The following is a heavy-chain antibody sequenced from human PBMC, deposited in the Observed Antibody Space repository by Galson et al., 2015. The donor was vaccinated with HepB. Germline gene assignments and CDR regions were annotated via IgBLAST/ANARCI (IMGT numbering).Heavy chain of an antibody. CDR1: GYTFTSYA. Sequence: SVKVSCKASGYTFTSYAMNWVRQAPGQGLEWMGWINTNTGNPTYAQGFTGRFVFSLDTSVSTAYLQISSLKAEDTAVYYCARDPSYYYDSSGYYSWYFDLWGRGTLVTVSS. J-gene: IGHJ2*01. D-gene: IGHD3-22*01. CDR2: INTNTGNP. CDR3: ARDPSYYYDSSGYYSWYFDL. V-gene: IGHV7-4-1*02.